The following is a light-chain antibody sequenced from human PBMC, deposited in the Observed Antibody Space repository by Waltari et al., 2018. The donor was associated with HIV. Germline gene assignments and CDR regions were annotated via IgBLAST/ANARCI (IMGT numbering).Light chain of an antibody. J-gene: IGKJ2*01. CDR2: SAS. CDR1: QGIRTD. Sequence: DIQMTQSPSSLSASVGDRVTITCRASQGIRTDLGWYQQKPGTPPRRLIDSASTLQSGVSSRFSGSGSGTEFTLTLSSLQPEDSATYYCLQHYDYPRSFGQGTKLGI. V-gene: IGKV1-17*01. CDR3: LQHYDYPRS.